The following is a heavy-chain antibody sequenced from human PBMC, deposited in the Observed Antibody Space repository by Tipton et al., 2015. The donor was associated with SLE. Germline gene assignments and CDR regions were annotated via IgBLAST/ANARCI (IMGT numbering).Heavy chain of an antibody. CDR2: IYYSGSANYSGST. V-gene: IGHV4-61*10. CDR3: ARQSYPGLVVYAHNWFDP. J-gene: IGHJ5*02. Sequence: TLSLTCTVSGGSISSGSYYWSWIRQPAGKGLEWIGYIYYSGSANYSGSTNYNPSLKSRVTISLDTSKNQFSLKLSSVTAADTAVYYCARQSYPGLVVYAHNWFDPWGQGTLVTVSS. CDR1: GGSISSGSYY. D-gene: IGHD2-8*02.